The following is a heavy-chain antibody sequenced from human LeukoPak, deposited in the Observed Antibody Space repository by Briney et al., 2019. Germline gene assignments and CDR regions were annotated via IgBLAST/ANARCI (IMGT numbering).Heavy chain of an antibody. CDR3: ARRNYGDANFDY. Sequence: EASVKVSCKASGYTFTSYGISWVRQAPGQGLEWMGWISAYNGNTNYARKLQGRVTMTTDTSTSTAYMELRGLRSDDTAVYYCARRNYGDANFDYWGQGALVTVSS. CDR1: GYTFTSYG. CDR2: ISAYNGNT. D-gene: IGHD4-17*01. V-gene: IGHV1-18*01. J-gene: IGHJ4*02.